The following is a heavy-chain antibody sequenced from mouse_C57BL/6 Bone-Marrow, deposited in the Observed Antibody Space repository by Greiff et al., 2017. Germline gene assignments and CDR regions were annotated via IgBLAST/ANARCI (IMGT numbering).Heavy chain of an antibody. CDR1: GFTFSSYA. D-gene: IGHD2-10*01. CDR2: ISSGGDYI. Sequence: EVKLEESGEGLVKPGGSLKLSCAASGFTFSSYAMSWVRQTPEKRLEWVAYISSGGDYIYYAYTVKGRFTISRDNARKTLYLQMSSLQSEDTAMYYCTSEGLLYYAMDYWGQGTSVTVSS. V-gene: IGHV5-9-1*02. CDR3: TSEGLLYYAMDY. J-gene: IGHJ4*01.